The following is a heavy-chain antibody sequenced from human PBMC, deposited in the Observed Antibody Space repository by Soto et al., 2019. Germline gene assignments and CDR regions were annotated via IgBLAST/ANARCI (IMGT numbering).Heavy chain of an antibody. CDR3: ANFQVPLI. Sequence: GRSLRISSAAYELTFNSYAMSCVRQAPGKGLEWVSAISGSGGSTYYADSVKGRFTISRDNSENTLYLQMNSLRAEDTAVYYCANFQVPLICGQGPTVTGSS. J-gene: IGHJ6*02. CDR2: ISGSGGST. CDR1: ELTFNSYA. V-gene: IGHV3-23*01. D-gene: IGHD1-1*01.